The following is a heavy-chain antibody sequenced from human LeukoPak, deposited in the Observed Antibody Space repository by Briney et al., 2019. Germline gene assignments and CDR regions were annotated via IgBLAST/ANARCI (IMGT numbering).Heavy chain of an antibody. D-gene: IGHD3-3*01. CDR1: GGTFSSYA. CDR3: ARGALITIFGVVPQSYFDY. V-gene: IGHV1-69*13. Sequence: SVKVSCKASGGTFSSYAISWVRQAPGQGLEWMGGIIPIFGTANYAQKFQGRVTITADESTSTAYMELSSLRSEDTAVYYCARGALITIFGVVPQSYFDYWGQGTLVTVSS. J-gene: IGHJ4*02. CDR2: IIPIFGTA.